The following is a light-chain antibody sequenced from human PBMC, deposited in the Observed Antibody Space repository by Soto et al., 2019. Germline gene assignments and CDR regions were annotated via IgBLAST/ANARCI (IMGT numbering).Light chain of an antibody. CDR3: QQYKNWPPYT. CDR2: GAT. J-gene: IGKJ2*01. Sequence: EIVMTQSPATLSVSPGERATLSCRASQSVSRNLAWYQQKPGQAPRLLIYGATTRATGIPARFSGSGSGTEFTLTISSLQSEDFAVYYCQQYKNWPPYTLGQGTKLEIK. CDR1: QSVSRN. V-gene: IGKV3-15*01.